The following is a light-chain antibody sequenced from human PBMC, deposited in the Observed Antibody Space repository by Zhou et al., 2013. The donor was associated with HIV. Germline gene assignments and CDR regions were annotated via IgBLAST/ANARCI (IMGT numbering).Light chain of an antibody. Sequence: EIVMTQSPATLSVSPGERATLSCRASQSVSSNLAWYQQKPGQTPRLVIYDASTRATGVPARFSGSGSGTDFTLTINRLEPQDFAVYYCQQYARSPLTFGGGTKVDIK. CDR3: QQYARSPLT. J-gene: IGKJ4*01. CDR2: DAS. CDR1: QSVSSN. V-gene: IGKV3-15*01.